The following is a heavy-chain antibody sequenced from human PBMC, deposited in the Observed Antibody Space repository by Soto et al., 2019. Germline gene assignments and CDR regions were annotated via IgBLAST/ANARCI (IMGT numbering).Heavy chain of an antibody. Sequence: QVQLVESGGGVVQPGRSLRLSCAASGFTFSSYAMHWVRQAPGKGLEWVAVISYDGSNKYYADSVKGRFTISRDNSKNTLYLQMNSLRAEDTAVYYCAGVDDYGGLYYYYYGMDVWGQGTTVTVSS. V-gene: IGHV3-30-3*01. CDR3: AGVDDYGGLYYYYYGMDV. J-gene: IGHJ6*02. CDR2: ISYDGSNK. CDR1: GFTFSSYA. D-gene: IGHD4-17*01.